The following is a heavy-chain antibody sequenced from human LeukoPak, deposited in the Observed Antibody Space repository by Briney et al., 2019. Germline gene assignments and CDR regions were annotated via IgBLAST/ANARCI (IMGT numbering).Heavy chain of an antibody. D-gene: IGHD4-11*01. CDR3: AREEEYSNYGRDWFDP. CDR1: GYSISSGYY. V-gene: IGHV4-38-2*02. J-gene: IGHJ5*02. Sequence: SETLSLTCAVSGYSISSGYYWGWIRQPPGKGLEWIGSIYHSGSTYYNPSLKGRVTISVDTSKNQFSLKLSSVTAADTAVYYCAREEEYSNYGRDWFDPWGQGTLVTVSS. CDR2: IYHSGST.